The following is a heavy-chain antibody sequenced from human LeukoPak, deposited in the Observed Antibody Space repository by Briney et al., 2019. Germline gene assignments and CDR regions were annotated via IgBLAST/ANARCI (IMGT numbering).Heavy chain of an antibody. CDR1: GFTFSSCG. CDR3: ARGGERITIFGVVRNWFDP. V-gene: IGHV3-30*02. D-gene: IGHD3-3*01. CDR2: IRYHGSDK. J-gene: IGHJ5*02. Sequence: GGSLRLSCAASGFTFSSCGMHWVRQAPGKGLEWVAFIRYHGSDKYYADSVKGRFTISRDNSKNTLSLQMNSLRAEDTAVYYCARGGERITIFGVVRNWFDPWGQGTLVTVSS.